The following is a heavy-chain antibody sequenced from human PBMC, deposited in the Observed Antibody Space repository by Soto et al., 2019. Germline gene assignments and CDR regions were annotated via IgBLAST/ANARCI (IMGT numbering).Heavy chain of an antibody. CDR1: GGSFSGYY. J-gene: IGHJ4*02. V-gene: IGHV4-34*01. D-gene: IGHD3-3*01. CDR3: ARTVMPVGNLEAFDH. CDR2: INHSGST. Sequence: SETLSLTCAVYGGSFSGYYWSWIRQPPGKGLEWIGEINHSGSTNYNPSLKSRVTISVDTSKNQFSLKLTSVTAADSAVYLCARTVMPVGNLEAFDHWGQGVLVTVSS.